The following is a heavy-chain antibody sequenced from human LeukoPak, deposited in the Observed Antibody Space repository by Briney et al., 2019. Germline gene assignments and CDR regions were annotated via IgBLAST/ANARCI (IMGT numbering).Heavy chain of an antibody. CDR3: ARFYYDSSGYYSDYFDY. J-gene: IGHJ4*02. D-gene: IGHD3-22*01. CDR1: GGSISSGDYY. Sequence: SETLSLTCTVSGGSISSGDYYWSWIRQPPGKGLEWIGYIYYSGSTYYNPSLQSRVTISVDTSKNQFSLKLSSVTAADTAVYYCARFYYDSSGYYSDYFDYWGQGTLVTVSS. V-gene: IGHV4-30-4*01. CDR2: IYYSGST.